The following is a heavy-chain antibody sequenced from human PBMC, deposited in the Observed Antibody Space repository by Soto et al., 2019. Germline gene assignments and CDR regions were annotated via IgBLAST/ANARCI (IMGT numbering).Heavy chain of an antibody. Sequence: QVQLVESGGGLVKPGASLRLSCSVSGFIFSEYYMSWIRQAPGKGLEWVSSISTASTYTTNADSVKGRFTISRDNAENSLYLQMNSLRAEDTAVYYCARHLCLAIDAFDIWGQGTMVTVSS. J-gene: IGHJ3*02. CDR3: ARHLCLAIDAFDI. CDR2: ISTASTYT. V-gene: IGHV3-11*06. CDR1: GFIFSEYY.